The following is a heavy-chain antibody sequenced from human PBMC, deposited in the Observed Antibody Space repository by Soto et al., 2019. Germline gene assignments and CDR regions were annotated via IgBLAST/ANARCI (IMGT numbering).Heavy chain of an antibody. J-gene: IGHJ6*02. V-gene: IGHV4-39*01. CDR2: IYYSGST. D-gene: IGHD6-19*01. Sequence: PSETLSLTCTVSGGSISSSSYYWGWIRQPPGKGLEWIGSIYYSGSTYYNPSLKSRVTISVDTSKNQFSLKLSSVTAADTAVYYCARLGAPLQWRAYYYYGMDVWGQGTTVT. CDR3: ARLGAPLQWRAYYYYGMDV. CDR1: GGSISSSSYY.